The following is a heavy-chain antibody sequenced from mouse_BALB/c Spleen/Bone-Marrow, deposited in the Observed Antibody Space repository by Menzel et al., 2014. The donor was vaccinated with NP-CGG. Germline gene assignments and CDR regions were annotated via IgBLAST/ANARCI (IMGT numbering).Heavy chain of an antibody. V-gene: IGHV1S81*02. CDR3: ARDGYY. CDR1: GYTFTSYW. Sequence: QVQLQQSGAELVKPGASVKLSCKASGYTFTSYWMHWVKQRPGQGLEWIGEINPSNGRTNYNEKSKSKATLTVDKSSSTAYMQLSSLTSEGSAVYYCARDGYYWGQGTLVTVSA. CDR2: INPSNGRT. D-gene: IGHD2-3*01. J-gene: IGHJ3*01.